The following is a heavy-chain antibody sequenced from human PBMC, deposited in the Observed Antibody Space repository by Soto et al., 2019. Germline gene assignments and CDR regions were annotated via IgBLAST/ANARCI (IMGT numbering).Heavy chain of an antibody. D-gene: IGHD6-19*01. J-gene: IGHJ5*02. V-gene: IGHV6-1*01. CDR1: WDSVSSNSAA. CDR3: ARNVGEHSSGWHYNWFDP. Sequence: PSQTLSLTCAISWDSVSSNSAACNWIRQSPSRGLEWLGRTYYRSKWYNDYAVSVKSRITINPDTSKNQFSLQLNSVTPEDTAVYYCARNVGEHSSGWHYNWFDPWGQGTLVTVSS. CDR2: TYYRSKWYN.